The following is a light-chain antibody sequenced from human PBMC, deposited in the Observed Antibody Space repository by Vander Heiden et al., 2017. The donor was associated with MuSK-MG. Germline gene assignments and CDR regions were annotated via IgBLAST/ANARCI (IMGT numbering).Light chain of an antibody. CDR3: QQNYSTPQGLT. J-gene: IGKJ4*01. Sequence: IQMTQSPSSLSASVGDRVTITSRASQSISSYLNWYQQKPGKAPKLLIYAASSLQSGVPSRFSGSGYGTEFTLTISSLQPEDVATYYCQQNYSTPQGLTFGGGTKVEIK. CDR2: AAS. V-gene: IGKV1-39*01. CDR1: QSISSY.